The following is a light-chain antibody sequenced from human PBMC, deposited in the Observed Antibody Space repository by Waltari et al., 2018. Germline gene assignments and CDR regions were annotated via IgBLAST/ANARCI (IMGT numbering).Light chain of an antibody. J-gene: IGLJ1*01. CDR1: ANDVGNYNL. CDR2: EVT. V-gene: IGLV2-23*02. CDR3: FSYAGRFSFV. Sequence: QSALTQPASVSGSPGQSIPISCAGTANDVGNYNLVSWYQQHPGKAPKLIIYEVTKRPSGVSNRFSASKSGIAASLTISGLQAEDEAEYYCFSYAGRFSFVFGTGTQVTV.